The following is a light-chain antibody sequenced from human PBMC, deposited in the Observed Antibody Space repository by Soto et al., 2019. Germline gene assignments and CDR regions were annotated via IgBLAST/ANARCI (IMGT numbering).Light chain of an antibody. V-gene: IGKV2-28*01. CDR3: MQALQTPGLT. Sequence: LSLPVTPGEPASISCRSSQSLLHSNGYNXLDXXLXXPXXXXXLXXXLGSNRASGVPDRFSGSGSGTDFTLKISRVEAEDVGVYYCMQALQTPGLTFGGGTKVDIK. CDR2: LGS. CDR1: QSLLHSNGYNX. J-gene: IGKJ4*01.